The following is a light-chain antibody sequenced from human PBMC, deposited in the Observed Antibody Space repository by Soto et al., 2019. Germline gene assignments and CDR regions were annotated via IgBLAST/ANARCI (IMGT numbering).Light chain of an antibody. J-gene: IGKJ5*01. CDR1: QSLSSRN. CDR3: QQYSSWPLT. V-gene: IGKV3-15*01. CDR2: RAS. Sequence: EIVLTQSPGTLSLSPGERATLSCRASQSLSSRNLAWYQQKPGQAPRLLMYRASTRATDVPDRFSGSGSGTEFTLTISSLQFEDFAIYFCQQYSSWPLTFGQGTRLEIK.